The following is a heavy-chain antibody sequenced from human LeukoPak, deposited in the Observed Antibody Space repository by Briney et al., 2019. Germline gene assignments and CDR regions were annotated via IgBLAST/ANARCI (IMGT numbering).Heavy chain of an antibody. D-gene: IGHD3-3*01. CDR2: ISYDGSNK. Sequence: GGSLRLSCAASGFTFSSYAMHWVRQAPGKGLEWVAVISYDGSNKYYADSVKGRFTISRDNSKNTLYLQMNSLRAEDTAVYYCARDRPHTVLRFLEWSPYGMDVWGQGTTVTVSS. V-gene: IGHV3-30-3*01. CDR3: ARDRPHTVLRFLEWSPYGMDV. J-gene: IGHJ6*02. CDR1: GFTFSSYA.